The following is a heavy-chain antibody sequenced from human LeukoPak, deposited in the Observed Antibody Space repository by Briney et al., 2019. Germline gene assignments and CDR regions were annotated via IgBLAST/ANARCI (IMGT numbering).Heavy chain of an antibody. CDR2: IKSKTDGGTT. V-gene: IGHV3-15*01. D-gene: IGHD3-10*01. CDR1: GFTFSDAY. CDR3: ATGWGGFDY. J-gene: IGHJ4*02. Sequence: GGSLRLSCAASGFTFSDAYVSWVRHAPGKGLEWVGLIKSKTDGGTTDYAAPVKGRFTISRDDSKNMLYLQMNSLKTEDTAVYFCATGWGGFDYWGQGTLVTVSS.